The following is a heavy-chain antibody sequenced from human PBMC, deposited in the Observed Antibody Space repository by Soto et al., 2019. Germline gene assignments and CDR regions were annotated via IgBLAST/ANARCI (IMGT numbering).Heavy chain of an antibody. CDR3: ARRERAAGTDWWFDP. V-gene: IGHV4-39*01. CDR1: GGSISSSSFH. D-gene: IGHD6-13*01. J-gene: IGHJ5*02. CDR2: IYYSGST. Sequence: QLQLQESGPGLVKPSETLSLTCTVSGGSISSSSFHWGWIRQPPGKGLEWIGSIYYSGSTYYSPSLKSRVTISVDTSKNQVSLKLSSVTAADTALYYCARRERAAGTDWWFDPWGQGTLVTVSS.